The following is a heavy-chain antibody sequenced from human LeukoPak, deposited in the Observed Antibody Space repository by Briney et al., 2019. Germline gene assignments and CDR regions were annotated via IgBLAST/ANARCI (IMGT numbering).Heavy chain of an antibody. Sequence: SETLSLTCTVSGGSICSYYWSWIRQPAGKGLEWIGRIYTSGSTNYNPSLKSRVTISVDTSKNQFSLKLSSVTAADTAVYYCARAGCSGGSCYYYYMDVWGKGTTVTVSS. D-gene: IGHD2-15*01. CDR3: ARAGCSGGSCYYYYMDV. J-gene: IGHJ6*03. V-gene: IGHV4-4*07. CDR1: GGSICSYY. CDR2: IYTSGST.